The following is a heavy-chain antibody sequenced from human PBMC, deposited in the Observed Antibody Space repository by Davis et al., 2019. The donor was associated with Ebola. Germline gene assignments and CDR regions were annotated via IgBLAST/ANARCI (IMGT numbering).Heavy chain of an antibody. CDR3: ARSAWSYGMDV. Sequence: MPSETLSLTCTVSGGSISSYYWSWIRQPPGKGLEWIGYIYYSGSTNYNSSLKSRVTISVDTSKNQFSLKLSSVTAADTAVYYCARSAWSYGMDVWGQGTTVTVSS. V-gene: IGHV4-59*08. CDR2: IYYSGST. D-gene: IGHD2-15*01. CDR1: GGSISSYY. J-gene: IGHJ6*02.